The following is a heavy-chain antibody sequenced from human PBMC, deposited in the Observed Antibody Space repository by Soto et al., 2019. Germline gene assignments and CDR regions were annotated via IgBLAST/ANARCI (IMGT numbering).Heavy chain of an antibody. CDR1: GFTFNDYA. V-gene: IGHV3-30*18. D-gene: IGHD1-26*01. J-gene: IGHJ4*02. CDR3: AKARVGTTHFDY. CDR2: ISYGGNYK. Sequence: QVQLVESGGGVVQPGRSLRLSCSASGFTFNDYAMHWVRQAPGKGLEWVSFISYGGNYKYYADSVKGRFTISRDTSKNTLYLQMNSLRPEDTAVYFCAKARVGTTHFDYWGQGTLVTASS.